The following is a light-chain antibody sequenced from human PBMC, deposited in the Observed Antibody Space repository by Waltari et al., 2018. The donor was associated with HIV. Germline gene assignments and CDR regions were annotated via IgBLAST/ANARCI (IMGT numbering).Light chain of an antibody. Sequence: QSALTQPASVSGSLGQSITISCTGTSSDIGSYNLVSWYQQYPGKAPKVIIYDVNKGPSGVSHRFSGFKAANTASLTISGLQAEDEADYYCCSYAGSPTFVIFGGGTKVTVL. J-gene: IGLJ2*01. V-gene: IGLV2-23*02. CDR3: CSYAGSPTFVI. CDR1: SSDIGSYNL. CDR2: DVN.